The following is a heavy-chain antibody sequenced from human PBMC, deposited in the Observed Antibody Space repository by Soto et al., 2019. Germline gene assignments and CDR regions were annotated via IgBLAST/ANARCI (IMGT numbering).Heavy chain of an antibody. CDR3: ARGQRFSDWFDP. Sequence: SETLSLTCSVSGGTISGYCWTWIRQPAGKGLEWIGRIYSSGNTKYNPSLQSRVTMSLDTSNNQFSLRLTSVTAADTAVYYCARGQRFSDWFDPWGQGTLVTVSS. CDR2: IYSSGNT. V-gene: IGHV4-4*07. J-gene: IGHJ5*02. D-gene: IGHD3-3*01. CDR1: GGTISGYC.